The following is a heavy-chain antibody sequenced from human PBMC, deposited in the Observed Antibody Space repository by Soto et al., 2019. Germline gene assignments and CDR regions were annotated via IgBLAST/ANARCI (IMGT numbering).Heavy chain of an antibody. J-gene: IGHJ5*02. CDR2: ISAYNGNT. CDR3: ARDRHSSSWYWFDP. Sequence: GASVKVSCKASGYTFTSYGISWVRQAPGQGLEWMGWISAYNGNTNYAQKLQGRVTMTTDTSTSTAYMELRSLRSDDTAVYYCARDRHSSSWYWFDPWGQGTLVTVSS. V-gene: IGHV1-18*01. CDR1: GYTFTSYG. D-gene: IGHD6-13*01.